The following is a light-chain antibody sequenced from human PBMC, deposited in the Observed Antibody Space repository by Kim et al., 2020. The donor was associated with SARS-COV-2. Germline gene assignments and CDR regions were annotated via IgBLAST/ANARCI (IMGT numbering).Light chain of an antibody. V-gene: IGLV2-11*03. CDR1: YKF. CDR2: DVT. J-gene: IGLJ2*01. Sequence: YKFVSWYQQHPGKAPKVMIYDVTKRPSGVPDRFSGSKSGNTASLTISGLQAEDEADYYCCSYAGYYSMVFGGGTQLTVL. CDR3: CSYAGYYSMV.